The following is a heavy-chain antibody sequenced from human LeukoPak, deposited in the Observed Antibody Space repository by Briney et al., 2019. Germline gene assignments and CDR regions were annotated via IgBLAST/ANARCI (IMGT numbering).Heavy chain of an antibody. V-gene: IGHV1-2*02. J-gene: IGHJ4*02. Sequence: APVKVSCKASGYTFTGFYIHWVRQAPGQGLEWMGWINPDRGGTNYAQKFQGRVTLTRDTSINTAYMELSGLTSGDTDMYYCVREDFVVIPAAMRGDYWGQGTLVIVSS. CDR2: INPDRGGT. CDR1: GYTFTGFY. D-gene: IGHD2-2*01. CDR3: VREDFVVIPAAMRGDY.